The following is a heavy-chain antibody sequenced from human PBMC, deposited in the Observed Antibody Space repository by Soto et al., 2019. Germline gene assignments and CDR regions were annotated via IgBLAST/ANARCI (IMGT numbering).Heavy chain of an antibody. Sequence: SETLSLTCTVSGGSISSRGYYWGWIRQPPGKGLEWIGTIYYSGSTYYNPSLKSRVTISVDTSKNQFSLKLSSVTAADTAVYYCARHNAVTYYYYYGMDVWGQGTTVTVSS. CDR1: GGSISSRGYY. CDR3: ARHNAVTYYYYYGMDV. J-gene: IGHJ6*02. V-gene: IGHV4-39*01. D-gene: IGHD4-4*01. CDR2: IYYSGST.